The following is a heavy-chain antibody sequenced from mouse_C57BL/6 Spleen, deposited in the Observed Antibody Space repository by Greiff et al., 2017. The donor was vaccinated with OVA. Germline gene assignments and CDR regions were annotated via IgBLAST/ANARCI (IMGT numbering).Heavy chain of an antibody. D-gene: IGHD2-1*01. Sequence: QVQLQQPGAELVRPGSSVKLSCKASGYTFTSYWMDWVKQRPGQGLEWIGNIYPSDSETHYNQKFKDKATLTVDKSSSTAYMRLSSLTSEDSAVYYCARIYYGNYWYFDVWGTGTTVTVSS. CDR1: GYTFTSYW. CDR2: IYPSDSET. J-gene: IGHJ1*03. CDR3: ARIYYGNYWYFDV. V-gene: IGHV1-61*01.